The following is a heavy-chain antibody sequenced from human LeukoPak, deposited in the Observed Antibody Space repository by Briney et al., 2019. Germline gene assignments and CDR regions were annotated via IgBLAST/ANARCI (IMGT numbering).Heavy chain of an antibody. D-gene: IGHD3-22*01. CDR1: GYTFTNYW. CDR3: ARYYYDRAVGPFDY. CDR2: IYPDYSDI. Sequence: GESLEISCKGSGYTFTNYWIGWVRQMPGKGLEWMGIIYPDYSDIRYSPSFQRPVTTSDDKSITTAYLQWSSLKASDTAMYYCARYYYDRAVGPFDYWGQGSLVTVSS. V-gene: IGHV5-51*01. J-gene: IGHJ4*02.